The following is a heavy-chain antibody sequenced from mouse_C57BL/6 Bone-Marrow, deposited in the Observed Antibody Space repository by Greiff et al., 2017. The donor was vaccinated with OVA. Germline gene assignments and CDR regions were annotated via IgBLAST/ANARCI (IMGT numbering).Heavy chain of an antibody. J-gene: IGHJ2*01. CDR2: IDPETGGT. CDR1: GYTFTDYE. Sequence: QVQLQQSGAELVRPGASVTLSCKASGYTFTDYEMHWVKQTPVHGLEWIGAIDPETGGTAYNQKFKGKAILTADNSSSTAYMKLRSLTSEDSAVYYCTRYPDYWGQGTTLTVSS. V-gene: IGHV1-15*01. CDR3: TRYPDY.